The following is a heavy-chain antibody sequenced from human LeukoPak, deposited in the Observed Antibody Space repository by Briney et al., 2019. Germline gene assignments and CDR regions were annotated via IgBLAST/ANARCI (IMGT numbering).Heavy chain of an antibody. Sequence: GASVKVSRKASGYTFTSYYMHWVRQAPGQGLEWMGIINPSGGSTSYAQKFQGRVTMTRDTSTSTVYMELSSLRSEDTAVYYCARIHYYGSGSYPQYYFDYWGQGTLVTVSS. CDR3: ARIHYYGSGSYPQYYFDY. V-gene: IGHV1-46*01. CDR2: INPSGGST. J-gene: IGHJ4*02. D-gene: IGHD3-10*01. CDR1: GYTFTSYY.